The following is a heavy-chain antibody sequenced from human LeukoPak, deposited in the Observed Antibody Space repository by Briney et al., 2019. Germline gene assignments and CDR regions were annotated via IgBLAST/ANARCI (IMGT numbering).Heavy chain of an antibody. J-gene: IGHJ6*02. V-gene: IGHV4-39*01. CDR2: IYYSGST. CDR1: GGSISSSSYY. CDR3: ARYSGYDSADYYYGMDV. Sequence: SETLPLTCTVSGGSISSSSYYWGWIRQPPGKGLEWIGSIYYSGSTYYNPSLKSRVTISVDTSKNQFSLKLSSVTAADTAVYYCARYSGYDSADYYYGMDVWGQGTTVTVSS. D-gene: IGHD5-12*01.